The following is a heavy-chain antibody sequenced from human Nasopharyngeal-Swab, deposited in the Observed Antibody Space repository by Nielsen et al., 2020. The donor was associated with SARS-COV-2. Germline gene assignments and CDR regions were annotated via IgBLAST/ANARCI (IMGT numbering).Heavy chain of an antibody. CDR1: GGSFSGYS. V-gene: IGHV4-34*01. CDR3: ARGPRKAYGHTNYFYSFGMDV. CDR2: INPSGNP. Sequence: SETLSLTCAVSGGSFSGYSWSWVRQSPGRGLEGVGEINPSGNPIYNPSLKSRVTISLDTSTKQFSLRVTSVTAADTGMYYCARGPRKAYGHTNYFYSFGMDVWGQGTAVRVSS. D-gene: IGHD4-17*01. J-gene: IGHJ6*02.